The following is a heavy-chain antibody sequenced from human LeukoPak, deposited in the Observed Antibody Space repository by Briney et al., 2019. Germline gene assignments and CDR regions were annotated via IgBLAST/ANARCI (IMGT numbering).Heavy chain of an antibody. CDR1: GFTFSNAW. CDR2: IKNKPDGGTT. CDR3: TTDYSSRWYDH. Sequence: GGSLRLSCAASGFTFSNAWMSWVRQAPGKGLEWVGRIKNKPDGGTTDYAAPVKGRFTISRDDSKNTVFLQMNSLKTEDTAVYYCTTDYSSRWYDHWGQGTLVTVSS. J-gene: IGHJ5*02. D-gene: IGHD2-2*01. V-gene: IGHV3-15*01.